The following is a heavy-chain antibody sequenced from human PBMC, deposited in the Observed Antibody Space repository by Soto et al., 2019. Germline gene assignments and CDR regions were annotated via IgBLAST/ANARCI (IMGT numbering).Heavy chain of an antibody. J-gene: IGHJ6*02. D-gene: IGHD3-10*01. CDR3: ARNYYGSGSETRARPYYSYGMDV. CDR1: GGTFSSYA. Sequence: SVKVSCKASGGTFSSYAISWVRQAPGQGLEWMGGIIPIFGTANYAQKFQGRVTITADESTSTAYMELSSLRSEDTAVYYCARNYYGSGSETRARPYYSYGMDVWGRGTTVTVSS. V-gene: IGHV1-69*13. CDR2: IIPIFGTA.